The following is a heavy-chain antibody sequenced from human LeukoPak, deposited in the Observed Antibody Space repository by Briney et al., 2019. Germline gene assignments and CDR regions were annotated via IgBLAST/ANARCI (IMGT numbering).Heavy chain of an antibody. CDR2: INHSGST. D-gene: IGHD6-19*01. J-gene: IGHJ6*02. V-gene: IGHV4-34*01. Sequence: PSETLSLTCAVYGGSFSGYYWSWIRQPPGKGLEWIGEINHSGSTNYNPSLKSRVTISVDTSKNQFSLKLSSVTAADTAVYYCASVGHSSGWYYYYYGMDVWGQGTTVTVSS. CDR1: GGSFSGYY. CDR3: ASVGHSSGWYYYYYGMDV.